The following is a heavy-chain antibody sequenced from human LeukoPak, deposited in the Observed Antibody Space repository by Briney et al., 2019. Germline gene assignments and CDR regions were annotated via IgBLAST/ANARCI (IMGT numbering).Heavy chain of an antibody. D-gene: IGHD6-19*01. V-gene: IGHV3-30*18. Sequence: GGSLRLSCAACGFTFSSYGMHWVRQARGKGLEWVAVISYHGSNKYYADYVKGGFTISRDNSNNTLYLQMNSLRAEDTAMYYCAKGHSSGWYYFDYWGQGTLVTVSS. J-gene: IGHJ4*02. CDR1: GFTFSSYG. CDR2: ISYHGSNK. CDR3: AKGHSSGWYYFDY.